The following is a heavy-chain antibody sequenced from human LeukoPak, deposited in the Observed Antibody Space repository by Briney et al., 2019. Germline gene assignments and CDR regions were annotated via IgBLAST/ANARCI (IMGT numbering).Heavy chain of an antibody. D-gene: IGHD1-26*01. V-gene: IGHV3-21*01. CDR3: ARDGERDAFDI. J-gene: IGHJ3*02. Sequence: GGSLRLSCAASGFTFSSYSMNWVRQAPGKGLEWVSSISSSSSYIYYADSVKGRFTISRDNAKNSLYLRMNSLRAEDTAVYYCARDGERDAFDIWGQGTMVTVSS. CDR1: GFTFSSYS. CDR2: ISSSSSYI.